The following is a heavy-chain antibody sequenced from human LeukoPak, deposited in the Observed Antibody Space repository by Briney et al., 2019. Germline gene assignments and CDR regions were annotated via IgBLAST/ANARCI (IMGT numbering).Heavy chain of an antibody. CDR3: AKDLSYYDSSGYYYPDY. J-gene: IGHJ4*02. CDR1: GFTFSSYG. V-gene: IGHV3-30*02. CDR2: IRYVGSNK. D-gene: IGHD3-22*01. Sequence: GGSLRLSCAASGFTFSSYGMHWVRQAPGKGLEWVAFIRYVGSNKYYADSVKGRFTISRDNSKNTLYLQMNSLRAEDTAVYYCAKDLSYYDSSGYYYPDYWGQGTLVTVSS.